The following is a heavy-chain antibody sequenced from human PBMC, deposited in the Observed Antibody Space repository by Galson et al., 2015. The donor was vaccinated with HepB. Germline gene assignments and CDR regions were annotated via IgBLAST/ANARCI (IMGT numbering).Heavy chain of an antibody. CDR2: INPNSGGT. CDR1: GYTFTGYY. D-gene: IGHD1-1*01. Sequence: SVKVSCKASGYTFTGYYMHWVRQAPGQGLEWMGWINPNSGGTNYAQKFQGWVTMTRDTSISTAYMELSRLRSDDTAVYYCARDQDPFGTTGTFHGMDVWGQGTTVTVSS. V-gene: IGHV1-2*04. CDR3: ARDQDPFGTTGTFHGMDV. J-gene: IGHJ6*02.